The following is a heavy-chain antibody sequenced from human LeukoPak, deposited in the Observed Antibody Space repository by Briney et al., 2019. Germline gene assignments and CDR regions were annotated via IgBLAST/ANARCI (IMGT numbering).Heavy chain of an antibody. V-gene: IGHV1-69*13. CDR1: GGTFSSYA. D-gene: IGHD1-26*01. CDR2: IIPIFGTA. CDR3: ARGDLSVSGSALAFDY. Sequence: GASVKVSCKASGGTFSSYAISWVRQAPGQGLEWMGGIIPIFGTANYAQKFQGRVTITADESTSTAYVELSSLRSEDTAVYYCARGDLSVSGSALAFDYWGQGTLVTVSS. J-gene: IGHJ4*02.